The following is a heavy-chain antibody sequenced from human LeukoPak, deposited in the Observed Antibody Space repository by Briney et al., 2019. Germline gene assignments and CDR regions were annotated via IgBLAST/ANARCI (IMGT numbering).Heavy chain of an antibody. CDR3: ARGVVVPAVPLNWFDP. V-gene: IGHV4-31*03. Sequence: SETLSLTCTVSGGSISSGGYYWSWIRHHPGEGLGWIVYIYYSGSTYYNPSLKSRVTISVDTSKNQFSLKLSSVTAADTAVYYCARGVVVPAVPLNWFDPWGQGTLVTVSS. CDR1: GGSISSGGYY. J-gene: IGHJ5*02. D-gene: IGHD2-2*01. CDR2: IYYSGST.